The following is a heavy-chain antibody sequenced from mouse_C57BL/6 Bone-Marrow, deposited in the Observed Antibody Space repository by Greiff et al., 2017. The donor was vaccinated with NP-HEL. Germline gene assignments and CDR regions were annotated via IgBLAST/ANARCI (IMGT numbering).Heavy chain of an antibody. D-gene: IGHD1-1*01. CDR1: GFTFSSYG. Sequence: EVMLVESGGDLVKPGGSLKLSCAASGFTFSSYGMSWVRQTPDKRLEWVATISSGGSYTYYPDSVKGRFTISRDNAKNTLYLQMSSLKSEDTAMYYCARHICPLYYGSPYWYFDVWGTGTTVTVSS. CDR3: ARHICPLYYGSPYWYFDV. CDR2: ISSGGSYT. V-gene: IGHV5-6*01. J-gene: IGHJ1*03.